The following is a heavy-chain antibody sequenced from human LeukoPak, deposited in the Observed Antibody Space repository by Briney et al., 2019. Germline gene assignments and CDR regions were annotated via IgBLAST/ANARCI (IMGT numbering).Heavy chain of an antibody. CDR3: ARDPDTHSSSWFDY. Sequence: GGSLRLSCAAPGFTFSGYSMNWVRQAPGKGLEWVSSISSSSVYIYYADSVKGRFTISRDNAKNSLYLQMNSLRAEDTAVYYCARDPDTHSSSWFDYWGQGTLVTVSS. CDR1: GFTFSGYS. V-gene: IGHV3-21*04. D-gene: IGHD6-13*01. CDR2: ISSSSVYI. J-gene: IGHJ4*02.